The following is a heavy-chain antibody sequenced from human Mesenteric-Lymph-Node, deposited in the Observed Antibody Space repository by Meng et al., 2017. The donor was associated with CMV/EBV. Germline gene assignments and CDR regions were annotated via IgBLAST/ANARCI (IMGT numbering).Heavy chain of an antibody. V-gene: IGHV3-23*01. D-gene: IGHD5-18*01. J-gene: IGHJ4*02. CDR3: ARDLVDTAMIYSFDS. Sequence: GESLKISCAASGFTFTSYAMTWVRQAPGKGLEWLSTISGSGGSTYYADSVEGRFTISRDNSKNTLYLQINSLRVEDTAVYYCARDLVDTAMIYSFDSWGQGTLVTVSS. CDR1: GFTFTSYA. CDR2: ISGSGGST.